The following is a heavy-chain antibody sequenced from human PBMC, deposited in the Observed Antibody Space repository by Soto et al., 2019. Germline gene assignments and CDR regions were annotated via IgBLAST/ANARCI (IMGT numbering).Heavy chain of an antibody. Sequence: EVQLVESGGGLIQPGGSLRLSCEASGFTVSSNYMSWVRQAPGKGLEWVSVIYSGGSTYYADSVKGRFTISRDNSKNTLYLQMNSLRAEDTAVYYCARDYPLSGYSSSWSSGYYYGMDVWGQGTTVTVSS. V-gene: IGHV3-53*01. CDR2: IYSGGST. D-gene: IGHD6-13*01. J-gene: IGHJ6*02. CDR1: GFTVSSNY. CDR3: ARDYPLSGYSSSWSSGYYYGMDV.